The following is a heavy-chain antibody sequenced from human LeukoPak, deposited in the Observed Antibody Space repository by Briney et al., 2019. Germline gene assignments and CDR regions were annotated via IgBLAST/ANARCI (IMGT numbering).Heavy chain of an antibody. D-gene: IGHD3-22*01. CDR2: ISGSGGNT. CDR1: GFHLSRNG. J-gene: IGHJ4*02. Sequence: GGSLRLSCAASGFHLSRNGMTWVRQAPGKGLEWVSAISGSGGNTYYADSVKGRFTISRDNSKNALYLQMNSLRAEDTAGYYCTTEGYYYDSSGYYYTDYWGQGTLVTVSS. V-gene: IGHV3-23*01. CDR3: TTEGYYYDSSGYYYTDY.